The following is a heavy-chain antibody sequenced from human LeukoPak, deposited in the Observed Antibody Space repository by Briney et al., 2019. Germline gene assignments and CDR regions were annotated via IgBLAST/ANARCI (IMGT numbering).Heavy chain of an antibody. CDR3: ATEGYGSGSFLGWDY. D-gene: IGHD3-10*01. V-gene: IGHV1-2*02. CDR2: INPNSGGT. CDR1: GYTFTGYY. Sequence: ASVTVSCKASGYTFTGYYMHWVRQAPGQGLEWMGWINPNSGGTNYAQKFQGRVTMTRDTSISTAYMELSRLRSEDTAVYYCATEGYGSGSFLGWDYWGQGTLVTVSS. J-gene: IGHJ4*02.